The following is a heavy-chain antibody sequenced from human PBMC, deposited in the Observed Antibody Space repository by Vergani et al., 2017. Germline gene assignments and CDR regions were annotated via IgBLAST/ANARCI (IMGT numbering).Heavy chain of an antibody. CDR1: GDSMNTYY. D-gene: IGHD2-21*01. V-gene: IGHV4-59*01. Sequence: QVQLQESGPGLVKPSETLSLTCSVSGDSMNTYYWTWIRQPPGKGLEWIGYIYDSGDTKYNTSLKSRVTMSLDTSKNQFSLNLYSVTAADTAVYYCARGALWWLRQIDSWGQGTLVTVSS. J-gene: IGHJ4*02. CDR3: ARGALWWLRQIDS. CDR2: IYDSGDT.